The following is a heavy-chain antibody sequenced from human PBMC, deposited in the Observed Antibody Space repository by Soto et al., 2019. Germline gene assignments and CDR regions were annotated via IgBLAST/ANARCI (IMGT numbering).Heavy chain of an antibody. Sequence: PGGSLRLSCAASGFTFTTYALSWVRQAPGKGLEWVSVIVATGFSTFYADSVKGRFTISRDNAKNSLYLQMNSLRAEDTAVYYCARGGGAARPSVYWGQGTLVTVSS. J-gene: IGHJ4*02. CDR1: GFTFTTYA. CDR2: IVATGFST. D-gene: IGHD6-6*01. CDR3: ARGGGAARPSVY. V-gene: IGHV3-23*01.